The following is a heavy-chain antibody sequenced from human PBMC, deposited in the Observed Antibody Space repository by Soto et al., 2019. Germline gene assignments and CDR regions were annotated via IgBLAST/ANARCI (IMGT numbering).Heavy chain of an antibody. CDR1: GFTFSSYG. Sequence: GGSLRLSCAASGFTFSSYGMHWVRQAPGKGLEWVAVISYDGSNKYYADSVKGRFTISRDNSKNTLYLQMNSLRAEDTAVYYCANSYDFWSGELNYWGQGTLVTVSS. CDR3: ANSYDFWSGELNY. J-gene: IGHJ4*02. CDR2: ISYDGSNK. D-gene: IGHD3-3*01. V-gene: IGHV3-30*18.